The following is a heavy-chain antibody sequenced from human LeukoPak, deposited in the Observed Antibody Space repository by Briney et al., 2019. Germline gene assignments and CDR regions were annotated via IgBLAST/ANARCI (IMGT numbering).Heavy chain of an antibody. CDR2: IRSKANSYAT. D-gene: IGHD5-12*01. J-gene: IGHJ4*02. CDR3: TRLWLRDSSFDY. CDR1: GFTFSGSA. Sequence: PGGSLRLSCAASGFTFSGSAMHWVRQASGKGLEWVGRIRSKANSYATAYAASVKGRFTISRDDSKNTAYLQMNSLKTEDTAVYYCTRLWLRDSSFDYWGQGTLVTVSS. V-gene: IGHV3-73*01.